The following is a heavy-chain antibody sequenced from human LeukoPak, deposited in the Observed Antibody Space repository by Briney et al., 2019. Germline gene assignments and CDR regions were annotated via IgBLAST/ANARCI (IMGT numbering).Heavy chain of an antibody. CDR1: GYTFTSYG. V-gene: IGHV1-24*01. CDR2: FDPEDGET. Sequence: ASVKVSCKASGYTFTSYGISWVRQAPGKGLEWMGGFDPEDGETIYAQKFQGRVTMTEDTSTDTAYMELSSLGSEDTAVYYCATDEASSGSYDYWGQGTLVTVSS. D-gene: IGHD1-26*01. J-gene: IGHJ4*02. CDR3: ATDEASSGSYDY.